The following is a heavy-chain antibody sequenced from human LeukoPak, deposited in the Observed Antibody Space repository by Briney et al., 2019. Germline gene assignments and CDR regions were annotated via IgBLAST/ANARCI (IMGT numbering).Heavy chain of an antibody. CDR3: GRGYSYGQGYYFDY. Sequence: PGGSLRLSCSASGFTFSSYAMHWVRQAPGKGLEYVSAISSNGGSTYYADSVKGRFTISRDNSKNTLYLQMSSLRAEDTAVYYCGRGYSYGQGYYFDYWGQGTLVTVSS. J-gene: IGHJ4*02. CDR2: ISSNGGST. D-gene: IGHD5-18*01. V-gene: IGHV3-64D*06. CDR1: GFTFSSYA.